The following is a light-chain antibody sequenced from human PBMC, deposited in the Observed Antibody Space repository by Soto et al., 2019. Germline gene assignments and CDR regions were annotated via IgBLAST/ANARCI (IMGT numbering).Light chain of an antibody. CDR3: QQYGSPWT. Sequence: EIVLTQSPGTLSLSPGERATLSCRASQSVSSSYLAWYQQKPGQAPRLLIYGASRRATGIPDRFSGSGSGKDITLTISRLEPEDFPVYYCQQYGSPWTFGQGTKVEIK. V-gene: IGKV3-20*01. CDR1: QSVSSSY. CDR2: GAS. J-gene: IGKJ1*01.